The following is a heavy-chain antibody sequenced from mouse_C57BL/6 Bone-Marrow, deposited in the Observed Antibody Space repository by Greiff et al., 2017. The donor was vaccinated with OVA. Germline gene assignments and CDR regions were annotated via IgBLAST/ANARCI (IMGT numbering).Heavy chain of an antibody. Sequence: QVQLKESGAELARPGASVKLSCKASGYTFTSYGISWVKQRTGQGLEWIGEIYPRSGNTYYNEKFKGKATLTADKSSSTAYMELRSLTSEDSAVYFCARGNYDHYAMDYWGQGTSVTVSS. V-gene: IGHV1-81*01. CDR3: ARGNYDHYAMDY. J-gene: IGHJ4*01. D-gene: IGHD2-4*01. CDR2: IYPRSGNT. CDR1: GYTFTSYG.